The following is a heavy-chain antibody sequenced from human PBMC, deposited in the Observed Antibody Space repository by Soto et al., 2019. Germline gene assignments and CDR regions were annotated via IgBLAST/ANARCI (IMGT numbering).Heavy chain of an antibody. CDR2: IYYSGST. CDR1: GGSFSRYY. J-gene: IGHJ4*02. CDR3: ASRRAAAASLGY. V-gene: IGHV4-59*08. Sequence: SEPLSLTCTVSGGSFSRYYWSWIRQSPGKGLEWIRHIYYSGSTNYNPSLKSRVTISVDTSKNQFSLKLSSVTAADTAVYYCASRRAAAASLGYWGQGTLVTVS. D-gene: IGHD6-13*01.